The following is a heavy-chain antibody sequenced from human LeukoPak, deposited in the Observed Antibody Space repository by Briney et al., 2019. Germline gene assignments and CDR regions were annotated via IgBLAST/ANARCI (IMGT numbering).Heavy chain of an antibody. CDR3: ARAYCGGDCYSELYYYYMDV. Sequence: GGSLRLSCAASGFTFSSYSMNWVRQAPGKGLEWVSYISSSSSTIYYADSVKGRFTISRDNAKNSLYLQMNSLRAEDTAVYYCARAYCGGDCYSELYYYYMDVWGKGTTVTGSS. CDR2: ISSSSSTI. CDR1: GFTFSSYS. D-gene: IGHD2-21*02. V-gene: IGHV3-48*01. J-gene: IGHJ6*03.